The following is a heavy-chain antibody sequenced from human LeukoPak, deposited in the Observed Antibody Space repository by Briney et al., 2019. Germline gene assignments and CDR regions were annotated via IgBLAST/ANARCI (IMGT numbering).Heavy chain of an antibody. CDR3: AKAHIVGASYLATGYGMDV. CDR2: ISSSSSYI. Sequence: GGSLRLSCAASGFTFSTYSMNWVRQAPGKGLEGVSSISSSSSYIYYADSVKGRFTISRDNSKNTLYLQMNSLRAEDTAVYYCAKAHIVGASYLATGYGMDVWGQGTTVTVSS. D-gene: IGHD1-26*01. J-gene: IGHJ6*02. CDR1: GFTFSTYS. V-gene: IGHV3-21*04.